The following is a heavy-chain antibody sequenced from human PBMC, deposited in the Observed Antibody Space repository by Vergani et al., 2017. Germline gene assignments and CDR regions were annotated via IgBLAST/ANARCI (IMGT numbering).Heavy chain of an antibody. CDR2: IWYDGGNK. D-gene: IGHD2-2*02. CDR3: ARDAKRRYEPIQYYVDY. V-gene: IGHV3-33*01. Sequence: QVQLVESGGGVVQPGRSLRLSCAASGFTFSSYGMHWVRQAPGKGLEWVAVIWYDGGNKYYADSVKGRFTISRDNSKNTLYLQMNSLRAEDTAVYYCARDAKRRYEPIQYYVDYWGQGTLVTVSS. CDR1: GFTFSSYG. J-gene: IGHJ4*02.